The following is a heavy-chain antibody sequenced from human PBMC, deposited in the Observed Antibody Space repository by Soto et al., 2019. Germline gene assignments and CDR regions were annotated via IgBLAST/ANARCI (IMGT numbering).Heavy chain of an antibody. CDR3: ASSYCSSTSCYTYYYGMDV. J-gene: IGHJ6*02. V-gene: IGHV5-10-1*01. CDR2: IDPSDSYT. D-gene: IGHD2-2*02. Sequence: PGESLKISCKGSGYSFTSYWISWVRQMPGKGLEWMGRIDPSDSYTNYSPSFQGHVTISADKSISTAYLQWSSLKASDTAMYYCASSYCSSTSCYTYYYGMDVWGQGTTVTVS. CDR1: GYSFTSYW.